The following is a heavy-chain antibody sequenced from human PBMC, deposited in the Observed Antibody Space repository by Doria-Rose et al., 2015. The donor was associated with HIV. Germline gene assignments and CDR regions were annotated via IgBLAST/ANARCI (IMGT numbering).Heavy chain of an antibody. J-gene: IGHJ4*02. Sequence: QVTLKESGPVLVKPTETLTLTCTVSGVSLSSPGMGVSWIRQPPGKALEWLANIFSDDERSYKTSLKSRLTISRGTSKSQVVLTMTDMDPVDTATHYCARIKSSRWYHKYYFDFWGRGTLVIVSA. CDR1: GVSLSSPGMG. CDR2: IFSDDER. V-gene: IGHV2-26*01. CDR3: ARIKSSRWYHKYYFDF. D-gene: IGHD6-13*01.